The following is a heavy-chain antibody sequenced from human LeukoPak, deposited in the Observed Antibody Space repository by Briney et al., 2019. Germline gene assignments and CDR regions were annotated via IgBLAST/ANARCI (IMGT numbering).Heavy chain of an antibody. D-gene: IGHD6-13*01. CDR1: GGSISSSSYY. Sequence: PSETLSLTCTVSGGSISSSSYYWGWIRQPPGKGLERIGSIYYSGSTNYNPSLKSRVTISVDTSKNQFSLKLSSVAAADTAVYYCARHATAGILSSWFDPWGQGTLVTVSS. V-gene: IGHV4-39*01. CDR3: ARHATAGILSSWFDP. CDR2: IYYSGST. J-gene: IGHJ5*02.